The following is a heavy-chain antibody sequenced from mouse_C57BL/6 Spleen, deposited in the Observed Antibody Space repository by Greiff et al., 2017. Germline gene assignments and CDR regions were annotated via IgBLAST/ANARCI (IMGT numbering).Heavy chain of an antibody. CDR1: GYTFTDYN. CDR2: INPNNGGT. Sequence: VQLKESGPELVKPGASVKIPCKASGYTFTDYNMDWVKQSHGKSLEWIGDINPNNGGTIYNQKFKGKATLTVDKSSSTAYMELRSLTSEDTAVYYCAREGDYYGSSPYFDVWGTGTTVTVSS. CDR3: AREGDYYGSSPYFDV. D-gene: IGHD1-1*01. V-gene: IGHV1-18*01. J-gene: IGHJ1*03.